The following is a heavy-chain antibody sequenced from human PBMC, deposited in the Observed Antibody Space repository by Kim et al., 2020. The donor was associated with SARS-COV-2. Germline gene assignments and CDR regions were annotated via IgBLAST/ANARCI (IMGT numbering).Heavy chain of an antibody. CDR3: ASGPPGEAGRMAY. Sequence: SETLSLTCAVYGGSFSGYSWSWIRQPPGKGLEWIGEINHSGSTDYNPSLKSRVTISLDTSKNQFSLKLTSVTAADTAVYFCASGPPGEAGRMAYSGQGT. V-gene: IGHV4-34*01. D-gene: IGHD7-27*01. CDR1: GGSFSGYS. CDR2: INHSGST. J-gene: IGHJ4*02.